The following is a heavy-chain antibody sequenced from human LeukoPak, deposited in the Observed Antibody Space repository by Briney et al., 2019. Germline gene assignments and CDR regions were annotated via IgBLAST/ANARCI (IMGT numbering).Heavy chain of an antibody. Sequence: PSQTLSLTCTVSGGSISSGGYYWSWIRQPPGKGLEWIGYIYHSGSTYYNPSLKSRVTISVDRSKNQFSLKLSSVTAADTAVYYCARVLVTAGFDYWGQGTLVTVSS. CDR2: IYHSGST. CDR3: ARVLVTAGFDY. J-gene: IGHJ4*02. V-gene: IGHV4-30-2*01. CDR1: GGSISSGGYY. D-gene: IGHD4-23*01.